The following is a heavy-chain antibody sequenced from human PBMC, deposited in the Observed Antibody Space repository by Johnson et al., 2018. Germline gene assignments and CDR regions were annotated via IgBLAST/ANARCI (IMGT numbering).Heavy chain of an antibody. CDR2: ISWNSGSI. J-gene: IGHJ6*03. CDR1: GFTFDDYA. D-gene: IGHD2-8*01. V-gene: IGHV3-9*01. CDR3: AKGNGYYNYYHMDV. Sequence: VQLVESGGGLVQPGRSLRLSCAASGFTFDDYAMHWVRQAPGKGLEWVSGISWNSGSIGYADSVKGRFTISRDNSKNSLYLQMNSLRAEDTALYFCAKGNGYYNYYHMDVWGKGTTVTV.